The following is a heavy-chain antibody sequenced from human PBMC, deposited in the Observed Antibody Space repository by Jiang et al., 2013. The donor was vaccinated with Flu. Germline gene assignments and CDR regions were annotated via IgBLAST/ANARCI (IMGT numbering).Heavy chain of an antibody. Sequence: SLTCTVSGGSISSSSYYWGWIRQPPGKGLEWIGSIYYSGSTYYNPSLKSRVTISVDTSKNQFSLKLSSVTAADTAVYYCARGSQYYYDSSGSNDAFDIWGQGTMVTVSS. J-gene: IGHJ3*02. CDR3: ARGSQYYYDSSGSNDAFDI. D-gene: IGHD3-22*01. CDR1: GGSISSSSYY. V-gene: IGHV4-39*01. CDR2: IYYSGST.